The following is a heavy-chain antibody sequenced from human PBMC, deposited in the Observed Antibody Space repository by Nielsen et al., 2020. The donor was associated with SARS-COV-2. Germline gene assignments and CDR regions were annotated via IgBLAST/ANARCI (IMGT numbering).Heavy chain of an antibody. Sequence: GGSLRLSCAAYGFTFSSYGMHWVHQAPGKGLEWVAVISYDGSNKYYADSVKGRFTISRDNSKNTLYLQMNSLRAEDTAVYYCAKDYHEELVATDYFDYWGQGTLVTVSS. CDR3: AKDYHEELVATDYFDY. V-gene: IGHV3-30*18. CDR1: GFTFSSYG. D-gene: IGHD5-12*01. J-gene: IGHJ4*02. CDR2: ISYDGSNK.